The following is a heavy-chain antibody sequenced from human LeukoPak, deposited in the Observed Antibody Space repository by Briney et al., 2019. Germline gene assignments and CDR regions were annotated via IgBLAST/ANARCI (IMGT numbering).Heavy chain of an antibody. V-gene: IGHV5-51*01. J-gene: IGHJ4*02. CDR2: INPGDSDT. CDR1: GFIFTSNW. D-gene: IGHD4-11*01. CDR3: ARHGDSVTLDY. Sequence: GESLKISCQGSGFIFTSNWIGWGRPVPGKGLEWMGIINPGDSDTRYSPSFQGQVTISADKSITTAYLQWSSLKASDTAVYYCARHGDSVTLDYWGQGTLVTVSS.